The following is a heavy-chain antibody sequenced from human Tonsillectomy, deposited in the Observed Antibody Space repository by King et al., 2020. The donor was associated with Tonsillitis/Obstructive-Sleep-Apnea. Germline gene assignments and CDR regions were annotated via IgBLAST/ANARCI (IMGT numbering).Heavy chain of an antibody. J-gene: IGHJ4*02. Sequence: VQLVESGGGLVQPGGSLRLSCAASGFTVSSNYMSWVRQAPGKGLEWVSVIYSGGNTYYADSVKGRFTISRDNSKNTLYLQMNSLRDEDTAVYYCARDRYSSSNVGYYFDYWGQGTLVTVSS. D-gene: IGHD6-6*01. CDR3: ARDRYSSSNVGYYFDY. V-gene: IGHV3-66*01. CDR2: IYSGGNT. CDR1: GFTVSSNY.